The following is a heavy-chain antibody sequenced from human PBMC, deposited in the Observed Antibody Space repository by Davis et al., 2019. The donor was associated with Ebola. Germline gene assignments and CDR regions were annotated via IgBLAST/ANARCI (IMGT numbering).Heavy chain of an antibody. CDR3: ARRGGWSGAFLDY. J-gene: IGHJ4*02. CDR1: GYTFTTYW. CDR2: IYPGDSDT. Sequence: WESPKILCTCSGYTFTTYWIGRVRQMPGKGLEWMGIIYPGDSDTRYSPSFQGQVTISADKSISTAYLQWSSLKASDTAMYYCARRGGWSGAFLDYWGQGTLVTVSS. D-gene: IGHD3-3*02. V-gene: IGHV5-51*01.